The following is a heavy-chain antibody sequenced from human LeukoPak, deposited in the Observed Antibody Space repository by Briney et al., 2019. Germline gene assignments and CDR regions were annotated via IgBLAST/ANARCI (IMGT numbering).Heavy chain of an antibody. Sequence: GESLKISCKGSGYRFTSYWIGWVRQMPGKGLEWMGIIYPGDSDTRYSPSFQGQVTISVDKAISIAYLQWSSLKASDTAMYYCARQDCYSANCYLEYWGQGTLVTVSS. V-gene: IGHV5-51*01. D-gene: IGHD2-2*01. CDR1: GYRFTSYW. J-gene: IGHJ4*02. CDR2: IYPGDSDT. CDR3: ARQDCYSANCYLEY.